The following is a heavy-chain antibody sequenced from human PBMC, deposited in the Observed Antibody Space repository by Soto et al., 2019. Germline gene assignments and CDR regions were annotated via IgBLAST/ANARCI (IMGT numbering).Heavy chain of an antibody. D-gene: IGHD6-13*01. CDR2: ISGSGGST. CDR3: AKHSSSWYPPWFDP. CDR1: GFTFSSYA. Sequence: GGSLRLSCAASGFTFSSYAMSWVRQAPGKGLEWVSGISGSGGSTYYADSVKGRFTISRDNSKNKLYLQMNSLRAEDTAVYYCAKHSSSWYPPWFDPWGQGTLVTVSS. J-gene: IGHJ5*02. V-gene: IGHV3-23*01.